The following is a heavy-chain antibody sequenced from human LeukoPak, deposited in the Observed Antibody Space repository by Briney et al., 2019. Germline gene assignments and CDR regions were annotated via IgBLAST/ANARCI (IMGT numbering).Heavy chain of an antibody. CDR3: ARNSLSGYSSGWYSYYYGMDV. CDR2: IIPILGIA. D-gene: IGHD6-19*01. J-gene: IGHJ6*02. CDR1: GGTFSSYA. Sequence: SVKVSCKASGGTFSSYAVSWVRQAPGQGLEWMGRIIPILGIANYAQKFQGRVTITADKSTSTAYMELSSLRSEDTAVYYCARNSLSGYSSGWYSYYYGMDVWGQGTTVTVSS. V-gene: IGHV1-69*04.